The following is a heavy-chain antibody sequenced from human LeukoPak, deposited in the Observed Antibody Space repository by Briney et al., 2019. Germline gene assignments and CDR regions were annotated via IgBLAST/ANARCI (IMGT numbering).Heavy chain of an antibody. CDR2: ISAYNGKT. V-gene: IGHV1-18*01. J-gene: IGHJ4*02. D-gene: IGHD3-10*01. CDR3: ARSRGFGELFAFHY. Sequence: GASVKVSCKASGYTFTSYGISWVRQAPGQGLEWMGWISAYNGKTKYAQKLQGRVTMTTDTSTSTAYMELSSLRSDDTAVYYCARSRGFGELFAFHYWGQGTLVTVSS. CDR1: GYTFTSYG.